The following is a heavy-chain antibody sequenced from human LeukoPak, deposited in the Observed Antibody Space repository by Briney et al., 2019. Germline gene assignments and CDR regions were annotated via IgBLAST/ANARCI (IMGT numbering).Heavy chain of an antibody. CDR2: ISGSGGRT. V-gene: IGHV3-23*01. J-gene: IGHJ4*02. D-gene: IGHD3-9*01. CDR3: ARDLGNYDILTGSKVPAYYFDY. CDR1: GFTFSSYA. Sequence: GGSLRLSCAASGFTFSSYAMSWVRQAPGKGLEWASAISGSGGRTYYADSVKGRFTTSRDNSKNTLYMQMNSLRTEDTGVYYCARDLGNYDILTGSKVPAYYFDYWGQGTLVTVSS.